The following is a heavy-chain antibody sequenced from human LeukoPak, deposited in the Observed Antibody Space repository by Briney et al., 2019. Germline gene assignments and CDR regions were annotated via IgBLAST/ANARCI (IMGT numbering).Heavy chain of an antibody. Sequence: SQTLSLTCAVPGGSISSGGYSWSWIRQPPGKGLEWIGYIYHSGSTYYNPSLKSRVTISVDRSKNQFSLKLSSVTAADTAVYYCASGNLGDWFDPWGQGTLVTVSS. J-gene: IGHJ5*02. CDR1: GGSISSGGYS. D-gene: IGHD4-23*01. CDR2: IYHSGST. CDR3: ASGNLGDWFDP. V-gene: IGHV4-30-2*01.